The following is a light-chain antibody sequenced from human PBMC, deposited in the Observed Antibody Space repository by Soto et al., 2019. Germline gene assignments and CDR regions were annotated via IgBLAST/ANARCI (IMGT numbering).Light chain of an antibody. V-gene: IGLV2-11*01. CDR3: LSFAGSYEV. CDR2: DVN. CDR1: SSDVGAYDY. Sequence: QSALTQPRSVSESPGQSVTISCTGTSSDVGAYDYVSWYQQHPGKVPKLMIYDVNKRPSGVPHRFSVSKSGKTAFLTISGLQAEDEADYYCLSFAGSYEVFGGGTKVTVL. J-gene: IGLJ2*01.